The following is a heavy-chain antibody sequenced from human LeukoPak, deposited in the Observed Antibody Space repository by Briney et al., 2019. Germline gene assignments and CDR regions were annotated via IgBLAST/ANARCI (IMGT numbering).Heavy chain of an antibody. CDR1: GGSISSSSYY. J-gene: IGHJ4*02. CDR3: ARHEPHRRIAAAPYYFDY. Sequence: SETLSLTCTVSGGSISSSSYYWGWIRQPPGKALEWLGSIYYSGSTYYNPSLKSRVTISVDTSKNQFSLKLSSVTAADTAVYYCARHEPHRRIAAAPYYFDYWGQGTLVTVSS. CDR2: IYYSGST. D-gene: IGHD6-13*01. V-gene: IGHV4-39*07.